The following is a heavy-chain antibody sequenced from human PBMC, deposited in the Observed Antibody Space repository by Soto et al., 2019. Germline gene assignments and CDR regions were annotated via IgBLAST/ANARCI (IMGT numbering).Heavy chain of an antibody. CDR1: GFTFSSYG. J-gene: IGHJ5*02. CDR3: ARYVSSRYNNWIDP. V-gene: IGHV3-33*01. D-gene: IGHD6-13*01. CDR2: IWYDGGEK. Sequence: QVQLVESGGGVVQPGGSLRLSCAASGFTFSSYGMHWARQAPGKGLEWVAVIWYDGGEKYYADSVKGRFTISRDNSKNTLSLQINNLSAEDAAVYYCARYVSSRYNNWIDPWGQGTLVTVSS.